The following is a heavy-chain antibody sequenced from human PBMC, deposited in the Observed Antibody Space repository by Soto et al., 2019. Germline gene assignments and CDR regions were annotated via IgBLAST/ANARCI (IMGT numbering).Heavy chain of an antibody. D-gene: IGHD1-20*01. J-gene: IGHJ6*02. CDR2: IYGGGST. V-gene: IGHV3-53*01. Sequence: EVQLVESGGGLIQPGGSLRLSCAASGFTVSSNYMSWVRQAPGQGLEWVSGIYGGGSTYYADSVKGRFTISRDNSKNALYLQMTSLRAEDSAVYYCAGDLAGISDVWGQGTKVTVSS. CDR3: AGDLAGISDV. CDR1: GFTVSSNY.